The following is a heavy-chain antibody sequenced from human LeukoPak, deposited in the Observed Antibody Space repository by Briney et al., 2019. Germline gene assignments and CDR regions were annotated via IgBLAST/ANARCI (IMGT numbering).Heavy chain of an antibody. Sequence: SETLSLTCAVYGGSFRGYYWSWIRQPPGKGLEWIGEINHSVSTNYNPSLKSRVTISVDTSKNQFSLKLSSVTAADTAVYYCARDAGTMVPFDYWGQGTLVTVSS. CDR2: INHSVST. CDR3: ARDAGTMVPFDY. CDR1: GGSFRGYY. V-gene: IGHV4-34*01. D-gene: IGHD1-1*01. J-gene: IGHJ4*02.